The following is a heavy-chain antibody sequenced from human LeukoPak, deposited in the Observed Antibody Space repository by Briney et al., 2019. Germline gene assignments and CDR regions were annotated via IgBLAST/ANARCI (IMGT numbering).Heavy chain of an antibody. CDR3: ARSRDYYDNRGHFMIWAMDV. J-gene: IGHJ6*04. CDR2: VYYSGEA. CDR1: GGSTSSSSHY. V-gene: IGHV4-39*01. Sequence: KPSETLSLTCTVSGGSTSSSSHYWGWMRQPPGKELEWIGSVYYSGEAHYNPSLKSRPTVSVDRSSNQFSLKLTSVTAADTAVYFCARSRDYYDNRGHFMIWAMDVWGKGTTVIVSA. D-gene: IGHD3-22*01.